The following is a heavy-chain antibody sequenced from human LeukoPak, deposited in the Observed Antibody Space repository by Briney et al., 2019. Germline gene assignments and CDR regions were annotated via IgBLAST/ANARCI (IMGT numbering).Heavy chain of an antibody. D-gene: IGHD3-3*01. Sequence: SVKVSCKASGGTFSSYAISWVRQAPGQGLEWMGGIIPIFGTANYAQKFQGRVTITADESTSTAYMELSSLRCEDTAVYYCARAFGRSGYEADYYYYMDVWGKGTTVTVSS. CDR2: IIPIFGTA. V-gene: IGHV1-69*13. J-gene: IGHJ6*03. CDR3: ARAFGRSGYEADYYYYMDV. CDR1: GGTFSSYA.